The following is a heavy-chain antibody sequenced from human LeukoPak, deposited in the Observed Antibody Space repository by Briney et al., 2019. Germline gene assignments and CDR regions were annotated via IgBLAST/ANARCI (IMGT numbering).Heavy chain of an antibody. Sequence: GASVKVSCKASGYTFTGYYMHWVRQAPGQGLGWMGWINPNSGGTNYAQKFQGGVTMTRDTSISTAYMELSRLRSDDTAVYYCARDSSGSGWNFDYWGQGTLVTVSS. V-gene: IGHV1-2*02. CDR2: INPNSGGT. J-gene: IGHJ4*02. CDR3: ARDSSGSGWNFDY. CDR1: GYTFTGYY. D-gene: IGHD6-19*01.